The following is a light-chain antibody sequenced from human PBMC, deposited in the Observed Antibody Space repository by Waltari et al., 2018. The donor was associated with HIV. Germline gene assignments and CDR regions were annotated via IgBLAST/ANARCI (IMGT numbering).Light chain of an antibody. V-gene: IGKV1-5*03. CDR3: QQYNSYPWT. CDR2: RAS. Sequence: DIQMAQSPSTLSASLGDRVTITCRASQGVTKYLAWYQQKPGKAPSLLIYRASTLETGVPSRFSGSGSGTEFTLIISSLQPDDFATYYCQQYNSYPWTFGQGTRVEIK. CDR1: QGVTKY. J-gene: IGKJ1*01.